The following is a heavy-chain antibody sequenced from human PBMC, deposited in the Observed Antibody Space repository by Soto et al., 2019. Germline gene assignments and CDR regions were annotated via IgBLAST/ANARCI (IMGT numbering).Heavy chain of an antibody. CDR1: GFTVSSSF. CDR2: IYRDGKT. D-gene: IGHD2-21*01. J-gene: IGHJ3*01. CDR3: GREIPVESAVTRGAFDV. Sequence: EVQLVESGGGLVQPGGSLRLSCVASGFTVSSSFMNWVRQAPGKGLEWVSVIYRDGKTFYADSVKGRFTISRDKAKLTLYLQMSLLRVGDTAVYYCGREIPVESAVTRGAFDVWGQETMVTLSS. V-gene: IGHV3-66*01.